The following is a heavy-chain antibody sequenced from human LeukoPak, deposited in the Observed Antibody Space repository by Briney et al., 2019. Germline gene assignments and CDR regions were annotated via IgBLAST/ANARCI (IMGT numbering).Heavy chain of an antibody. CDR2: ISGGGGST. J-gene: IGHJ4*02. D-gene: IGHD3-22*01. V-gene: IGHV3-23*01. CDR3: AKSAYYDSSGFYRGYYFDH. CDR1: EFTFNHYA. Sequence: PGGSLRLSCAASEFTFNHYAMSWVRQAPGKGLEWVSSISGGGGSTYYADSVKGRFTISRDNSKNTLFLQMGSLTAGDTAVYYCAKSAYYDSSGFYRGYYFDHWGQGTLVTVSS.